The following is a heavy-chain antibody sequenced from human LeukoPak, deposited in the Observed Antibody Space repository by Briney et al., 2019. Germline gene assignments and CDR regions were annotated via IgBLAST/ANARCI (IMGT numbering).Heavy chain of an antibody. J-gene: IGHJ4*02. CDR3: ARLPGFVRGYKDY. D-gene: IGHD3-10*01. CDR2: IYHSGST. Sequence: SGTLSLTCAVSGGSISSSNWWSWVRQPPGKGLEWIGEIYHSGSTNYNPSLKSRVTISVDTSKNQFSLKLSSVTAADTAVYYCARLPGFVRGYKDYWGQGTLVTVSS. V-gene: IGHV4-4*02. CDR1: GGSISSSNW.